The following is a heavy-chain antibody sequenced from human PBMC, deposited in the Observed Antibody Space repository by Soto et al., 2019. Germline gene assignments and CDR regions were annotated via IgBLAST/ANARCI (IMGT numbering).Heavy chain of an antibody. CDR1: GGTFSSYA. CDR3: ARNIVVVVAASYYYYGMDV. Sequence: QVQLVQSGAEVKKPGSSVKVSCKASGGTFSSYAISWVRQAPGQGLEWMGGIIPIFGTANYAQKFQGRVTITADESTSTAYMELSSLRSEDTAVYYCARNIVVVVAASYYYYGMDVWGRGTTVTVS. J-gene: IGHJ6*02. D-gene: IGHD2-15*01. V-gene: IGHV1-69*01. CDR2: IIPIFGTA.